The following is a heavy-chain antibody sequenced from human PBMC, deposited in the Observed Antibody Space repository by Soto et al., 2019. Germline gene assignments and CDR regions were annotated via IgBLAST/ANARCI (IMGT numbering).Heavy chain of an antibody. CDR3: EKWGVPAASAYSYYYYGMDV. V-gene: IGHV1-2*02. Sequence: GASVKVSCKASGYTFTGYYMHWVRQAPGQGLEWMGWINPNSGGTNYAQKFQGRVTMTRDTSISTAYMELSRLRSDDTAVYYCEKWGVPAASAYSYYYYGMDVWGQGTTVTVSS. D-gene: IGHD2-2*01. CDR1: GYTFTGYY. CDR2: INPNSGGT. J-gene: IGHJ6*02.